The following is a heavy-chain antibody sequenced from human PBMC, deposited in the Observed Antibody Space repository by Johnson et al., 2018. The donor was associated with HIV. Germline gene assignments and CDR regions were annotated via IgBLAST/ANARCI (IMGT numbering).Heavy chain of an antibody. CDR2: ISWSRGSI. Sequence: LVESGGGLVQPGRSLRLSCAASGFTFDDYAMHWVRQAPGKGLVWVPRISWSRGSIGYADTVEGRFTISRDNAKNSLYLQMNSLRAEDTALDYCARDRVQGVDTASNAFDIWGQGTMVTVSS. CDR1: GFTFDDYA. D-gene: IGHD3-10*01. J-gene: IGHJ3*02. V-gene: IGHV3-9*01. CDR3: ARDRVQGVDTASNAFDI.